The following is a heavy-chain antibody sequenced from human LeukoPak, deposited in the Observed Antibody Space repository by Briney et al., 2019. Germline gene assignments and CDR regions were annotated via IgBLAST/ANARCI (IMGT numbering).Heavy chain of an antibody. V-gene: IGHV4-38-2*02. J-gene: IGHJ3*02. CDR1: GYSISSGYY. CDR2: IYYSGST. D-gene: IGHD2-8*01. CDR3: ARENCTNGVCYMADAFDI. Sequence: SETLSLTCTVSGYSISSGYYWGWIRQPPGKGLEWIGSIYYSGSTYYNPSLKSRVTISVDTSKNQFSLKLSSVTAADTAVYYCARENCTNGVCYMADAFDIWGQGTMVTVSS.